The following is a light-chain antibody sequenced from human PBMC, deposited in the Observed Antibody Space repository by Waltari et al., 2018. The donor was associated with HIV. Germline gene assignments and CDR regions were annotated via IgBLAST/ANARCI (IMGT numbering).Light chain of an antibody. Sequence: QSALTQPVSVSGSPGQSIAISCTGTNTDVGAYNYVSLFQHLPGKDPKLIIYAVSNLPSWVSNRFSGSKSGDTAFLTSSGLQAEDEADYYCWSYTTSDTFVFGTGTKVTVL. CDR1: NTDVGAYNY. CDR2: AVS. J-gene: IGLJ1*01. V-gene: IGLV2-14*01. CDR3: WSYTTSDTFV.